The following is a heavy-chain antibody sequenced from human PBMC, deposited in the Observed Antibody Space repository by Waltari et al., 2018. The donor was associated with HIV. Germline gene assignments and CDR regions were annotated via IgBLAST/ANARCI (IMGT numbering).Heavy chain of an antibody. D-gene: IGHD3-22*01. J-gene: IGHJ2*01. Sequence: EVQLLESGGGLVQPGGSLRLSCAASGFTFSSYAMSWVRQAPGKGLEWVSAISGSGGSTCYADSVKGRFTISRDNSKNTLYLQMNSLRAEDTAVYYCAKAVDDSSGYYYVYWYFDLWGRGTLVTVSS. V-gene: IGHV3-23*01. CDR3: AKAVDDSSGYYYVYWYFDL. CDR2: ISGSGGST. CDR1: GFTFSSYA.